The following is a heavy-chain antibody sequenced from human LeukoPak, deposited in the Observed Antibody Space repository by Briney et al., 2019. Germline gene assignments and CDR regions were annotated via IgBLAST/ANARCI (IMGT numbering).Heavy chain of an antibody. CDR3: ARHDSWAGWFDP. Sequence: PGGSLRLSCAASGFTVSYNYMSWVRQAPGKGLEWVSVIYSGGTTYSADSVKGRFTISRDNSKNTLYLQMNSLRAEDTAVYYCARHDSWAGWFDPWGQGTLVTVSS. D-gene: IGHD3-22*01. CDR2: IYSGGTT. CDR1: GFTVSYNY. V-gene: IGHV3-53*01. J-gene: IGHJ5*02.